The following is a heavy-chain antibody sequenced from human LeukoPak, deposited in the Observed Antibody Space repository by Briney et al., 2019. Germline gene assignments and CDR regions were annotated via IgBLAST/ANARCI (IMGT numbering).Heavy chain of an antibody. CDR1: GYTFTSYY. D-gene: IGHD2-15*01. J-gene: IGHJ4*02. CDR2: VNPSGGST. CDR3: ANGYCSGGSCYPDFDY. Sequence: EASVTVSCKASGYTFTSYYMHWVRQPPGQGLEWVGIVNPSGGSTSYEQKFQGRVTMTRDTSTSTVYMELSSLRSEDTAVYYCANGYCSGGSCYPDFDYWGQGTLVTVSS. V-gene: IGHV1-46*01.